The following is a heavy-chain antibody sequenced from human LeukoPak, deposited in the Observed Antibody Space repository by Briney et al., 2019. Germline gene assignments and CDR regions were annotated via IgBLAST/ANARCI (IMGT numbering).Heavy chain of an antibody. J-gene: IGHJ4*02. CDR3: ARLGNHYGSGTYWNY. D-gene: IGHD3-10*01. CDR1: GGSISSSSYY. Sequence: SETLSLTCTVSGGSISSSSYYWGWIRQAPGKGLEWIGSIYYSGTTCYNPSLKSRVIISVDTSKNQFSLKLSSVTAADTALYYCARLGNHYGSGTYWNYWGQGTLVTVSS. CDR2: IYYSGTT. V-gene: IGHV4-39*01.